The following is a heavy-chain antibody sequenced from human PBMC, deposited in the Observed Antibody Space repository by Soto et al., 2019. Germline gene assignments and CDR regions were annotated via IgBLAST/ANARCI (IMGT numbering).Heavy chain of an antibody. CDR3: VKATSGGLLYCGMDV. V-gene: IGHV3-23*01. CDR1: GFTFSTIA. D-gene: IGHD1-26*01. CDR2: ISPSGDYA. Sequence: GGSLRLSCAASGFTFSTIAMAWVRQAPGKGLEWVSSISPSGDYAYFADSVKGRFTMSRDNSKNTVYLQLDSLRVEDTATYYFVKATSGGLLYCGMDVWGKGTTVTGSS. J-gene: IGHJ6*04.